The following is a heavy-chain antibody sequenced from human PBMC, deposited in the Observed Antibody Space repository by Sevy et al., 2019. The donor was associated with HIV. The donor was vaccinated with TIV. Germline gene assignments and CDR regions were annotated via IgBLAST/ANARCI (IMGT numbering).Heavy chain of an antibody. D-gene: IGHD3-10*01. CDR2: ISGSGGST. Sequence: GGSLRLSCAASGFTFSSYAMCWVRQAPGKGLEWVSAISGSGGSTYYADSVKGRFTISRDNSKNTLYLQMNSLRAEDTAVYYCAKLPRYGSGKWLSYWGQGTLVTVSS. CDR3: AKLPRYGSGKWLSY. V-gene: IGHV3-23*01. CDR1: GFTFSSYA. J-gene: IGHJ4*02.